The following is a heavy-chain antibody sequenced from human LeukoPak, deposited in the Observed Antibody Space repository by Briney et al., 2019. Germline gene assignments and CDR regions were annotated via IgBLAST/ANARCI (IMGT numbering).Heavy chain of an antibody. V-gene: IGHV4-39*07. CDR1: GGSISTSNYY. CDR3: ARRRFPLPPPYYYYYMDV. D-gene: IGHD3-10*01. CDR2: IFYSGST. Sequence: SETLSLTCTVSGGSISTSNYYWGWIRQPPGKGLEWIGNIFYSGSTYYSPSLRSRVTISVATSKNQFSLKLSSVTAADTAVYYCARRRFPLPPPYYYYYMDVWGKGTTVTISS. J-gene: IGHJ6*03.